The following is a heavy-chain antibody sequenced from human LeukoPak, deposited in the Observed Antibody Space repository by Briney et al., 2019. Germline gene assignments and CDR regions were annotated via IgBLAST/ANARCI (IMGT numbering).Heavy chain of an antibody. CDR2: IIPILDIA. CDR1: GGTFSSYA. V-gene: IGHV1-69*04. CDR3: ARAGCSSTSCRTMEAGHWFDP. J-gene: IGHJ5*02. Sequence: SVKVSCKASGGTFSSYAISWVRQAPGQGLEWMGRIIPILDIANYAQKFQGWVTMTRDTSISTAYMELSRLRSDDTAVYYCARAGCSSTSCRTMEAGHWFDPWGQGTLVTVSS. D-gene: IGHD2-2*01.